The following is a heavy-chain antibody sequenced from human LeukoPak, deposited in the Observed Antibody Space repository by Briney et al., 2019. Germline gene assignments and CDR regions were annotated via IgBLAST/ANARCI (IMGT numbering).Heavy chain of an antibody. CDR3: ATRPTPPYYYYYMDV. CDR1: GGSISSGGYY. J-gene: IGHJ6*03. Sequence: TLSLTCTVSGGSISSGGYYWSWIRQPPGKGLEWIGYIYHSGSTYYNPSLKSRVTISVDTSKNQFSLKLNSVTAADTAVYYCATRPTPPYYYYYMDVWGKGTTVTVSS. V-gene: IGHV4-30-2*01. CDR2: IYHSGST.